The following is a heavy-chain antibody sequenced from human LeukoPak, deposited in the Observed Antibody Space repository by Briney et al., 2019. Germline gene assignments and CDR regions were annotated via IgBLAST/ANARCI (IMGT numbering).Heavy chain of an antibody. CDR3: ARGPGVFGVVQWRLYYFDY. CDR1: GGTFSSYA. J-gene: IGHJ4*02. Sequence: SVKVSCKASGGTFSSYAISWVRQAPGQGLEWMGGIIPIFGTANYAQKFQGRVTITADESTSTAYMELSSLRSEDTAVYYCARGPGVFGVVQWRLYYFDYWGQGTLVTVSS. CDR2: IIPIFGTA. D-gene: IGHD3-3*01. V-gene: IGHV1-69*13.